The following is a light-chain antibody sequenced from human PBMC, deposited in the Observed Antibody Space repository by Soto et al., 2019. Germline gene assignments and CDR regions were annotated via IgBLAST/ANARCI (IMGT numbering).Light chain of an antibody. V-gene: IGKV1-5*03. CDR2: KAS. Sequence: DIQMTQSPSTLSASVKDRVTITCRASQSISNWLAWYQQKPGKAPKLLIYKASTVESGVSSRFSGSGSGTELTLPISSLQPDDFAPYYCQQYNSYLFPFGPGTKVVFK. CDR1: QSISNW. CDR3: QQYNSYLFP. J-gene: IGKJ3*01.